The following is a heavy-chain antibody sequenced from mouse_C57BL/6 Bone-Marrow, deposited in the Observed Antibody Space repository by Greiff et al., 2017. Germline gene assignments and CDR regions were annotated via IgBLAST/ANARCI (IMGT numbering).Heavy chain of an antibody. D-gene: IGHD2-3*01. Sequence: VQLVESGAELARPGASVKLSCKASGYTFTSYGISWVKQRTGQGLEWIGEIYPRSGNTYYNEKFKGKATLTADKSSSTAYMELRSLTSEDSAVYFCARWGYDGYYVWFAYWGQGTLVTVSA. CDR1: GYTFTSYG. J-gene: IGHJ3*01. CDR3: ARWGYDGYYVWFAY. CDR2: IYPRSGNT. V-gene: IGHV1-81*01.